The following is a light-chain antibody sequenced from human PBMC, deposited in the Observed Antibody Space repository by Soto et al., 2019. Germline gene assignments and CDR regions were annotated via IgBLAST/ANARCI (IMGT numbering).Light chain of an antibody. Sequence: EIQMTQSTSSLSASVGDRVTITCRASQIISNYLNWYQQKPGKAPKLLIYAASSLQSGVPSRFSGSGSGTDFTLTISSLQPEDFATYFCQQTDTTPITFGQGTRLAIK. V-gene: IGKV1-39*01. J-gene: IGKJ5*01. CDR1: QIISNY. CDR3: QQTDTTPIT. CDR2: AAS.